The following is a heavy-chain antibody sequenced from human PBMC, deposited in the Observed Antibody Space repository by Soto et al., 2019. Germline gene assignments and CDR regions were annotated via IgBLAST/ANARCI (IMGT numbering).Heavy chain of an antibody. Sequence: SVKVSCKASGGTFSSYAISWVRQAPGQGLEWMGGIIPIFGTANYAQKFQGRVTITADESTSTAYMELSSLRSEDTAVYYCARGRLRQQLVGCMDVCGQGTTVTVYS. CDR2: IIPIFGTA. CDR1: GGTFSSYA. D-gene: IGHD6-13*01. V-gene: IGHV1-69*13. J-gene: IGHJ6*02. CDR3: ARGRLRQQLVGCMDV.